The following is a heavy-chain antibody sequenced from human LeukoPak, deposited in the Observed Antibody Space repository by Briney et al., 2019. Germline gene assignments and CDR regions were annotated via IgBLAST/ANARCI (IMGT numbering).Heavy chain of an antibody. J-gene: IGHJ4*02. V-gene: IGHV3-21*01. CDR3: ARGTYYDFWNGYPIDY. CDR1: GFTFSSYS. CDR2: ISSSSSYI. Sequence: GGSLRLSCAASGFTFSSYSMNWVRQAPGKGLEWVSSISSSSSYIYYADSMKGRFTISRDNAKNSLYLQMNSLRAEDTAVYYCARGTYYDFWNGYPIDYWGQGTLVTVSS. D-gene: IGHD3-3*01.